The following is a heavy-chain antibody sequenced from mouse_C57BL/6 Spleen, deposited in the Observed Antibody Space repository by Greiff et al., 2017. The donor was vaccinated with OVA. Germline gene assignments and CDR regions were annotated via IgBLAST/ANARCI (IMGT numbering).Heavy chain of an antibody. CDR3: ATYGNSFLFAY. V-gene: IGHV1-52*01. CDR2: IDPSDSET. J-gene: IGHJ3*01. CDR1: GYTFTSYW. D-gene: IGHD2-1*01. Sequence: QVQLKQPGAELVRPGSSVKLSCKASGYTFTSYWMHWVKQRPIQGLEWIGNIDPSDSETHYNQKFKDKATLTVDKSSSTAYMQLSSLTSEDSAVYYCATYGNSFLFAYWGQGTLVTVSA.